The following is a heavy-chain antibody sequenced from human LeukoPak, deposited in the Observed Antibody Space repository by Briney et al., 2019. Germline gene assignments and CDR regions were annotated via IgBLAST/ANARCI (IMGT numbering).Heavy chain of an antibody. CDR3: ARENVEMATISHAFDI. CDR2: IIPIFGTA. J-gene: IGHJ3*02. Sequence: SVKVSRKASGGTFSSYAISWVRQASGQGLEWMGGIIPIFGTANYAQKFQGRVTITTDESTSTAYMELSSLRSEDTAVYYCARENVEMATISHAFDIWGQGTMVTVSS. V-gene: IGHV1-69*05. D-gene: IGHD5-24*01. CDR1: GGTFSSYA.